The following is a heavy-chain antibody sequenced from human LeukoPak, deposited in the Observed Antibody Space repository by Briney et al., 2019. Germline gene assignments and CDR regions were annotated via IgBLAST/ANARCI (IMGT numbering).Heavy chain of an antibody. CDR3: AKDRVGANYYFDY. CDR1: GFTFSIYG. V-gene: IGHV3-23*01. CDR2: MSGSGGST. Sequence: GGSLRLSCAASGFTFSIYGMSWVRQAPGRGLEWVSAMSGSGGSTYYADSVKGRFTISRDNSKNTLYLQMNSLRAEDTAVYYCAKDRVGANYYFDYWGQGTLVTVSS. D-gene: IGHD1-26*01. J-gene: IGHJ4*02.